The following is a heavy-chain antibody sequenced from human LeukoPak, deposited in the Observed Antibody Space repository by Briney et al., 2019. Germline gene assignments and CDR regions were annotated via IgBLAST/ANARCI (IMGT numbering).Heavy chain of an antibody. D-gene: IGHD4-17*01. CDR3: ARDIDGDRYFDY. Sequence: GRSRRLSCPASKFTFIIYSIHWVRRAPGNGREWVAFISFEVTMKYYTDSVEERFTLSRHNSENTMWLRTDSLRRDDPATYYCARDIDGDRYFDYWGQGRLVTASS. J-gene: IGHJ4*02. V-gene: IGHV3-30*04. CDR1: KFTFIIYS. CDR2: ISFEVTMK.